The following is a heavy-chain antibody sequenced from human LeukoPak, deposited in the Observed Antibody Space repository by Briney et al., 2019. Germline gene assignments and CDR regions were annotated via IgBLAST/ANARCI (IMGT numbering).Heavy chain of an antibody. Sequence: GGSLRLSCAASGFTFRSYWMHWVRQAPGKGLEWVSRVIRDGSFTNYADSVKGRFTISRDNAKNTLYLQMSSLRAEDTAVYYCARVAYCGGDCYSFDYWGQGTLVTVSS. D-gene: IGHD2-21*02. CDR2: VIRDGSFT. CDR1: GFTFRSYW. CDR3: ARVAYCGGDCYSFDY. V-gene: IGHV3-74*01. J-gene: IGHJ4*02.